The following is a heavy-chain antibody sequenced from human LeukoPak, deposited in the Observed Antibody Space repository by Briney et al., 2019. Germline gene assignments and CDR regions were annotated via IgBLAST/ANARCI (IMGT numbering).Heavy chain of an antibody. CDR1: GGSISSYY. CDR3: ARHAVWKGYCSSTSCRGDFDY. D-gene: IGHD2-2*01. CDR2: IYYSGST. Sequence: SETLSLTCTVSGGSISSYYWSWIRQPPGKGLEGIGYIYYSGSTNYNPSLKSRVTISVDTSKNQFSLKLSSVTAADTAVYYCARHAVWKGYCSSTSCRGDFDYWGQGTLVTVSS. J-gene: IGHJ4*02. V-gene: IGHV4-59*08.